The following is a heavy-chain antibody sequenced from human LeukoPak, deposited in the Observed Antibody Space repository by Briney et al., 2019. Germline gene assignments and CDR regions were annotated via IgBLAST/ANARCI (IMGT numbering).Heavy chain of an antibody. V-gene: IGHV4-39*07. D-gene: IGHD3-10*01. CDR3: ARDVLNSGKFDP. CDR2: IYYSGST. Sequence: PSETLSLTCTVSGGSISSSSYYWGWIRQPPGKGLEWIGSIYYSGSTYYNPSLKSRVTISVDTSKNQFSLKLSSVTAADTAVYYCARDVLNSGKFDPWGQGTLVTVSS. CDR1: GGSISSSSYY. J-gene: IGHJ5*02.